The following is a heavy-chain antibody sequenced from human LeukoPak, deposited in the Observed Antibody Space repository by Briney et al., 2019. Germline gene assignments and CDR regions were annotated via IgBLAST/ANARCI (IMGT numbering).Heavy chain of an antibody. D-gene: IGHD6-25*01. V-gene: IGHV1-69*13. CDR1: GGTLISYT. Sequence: SVKVSCKAPGGTLISYTISWVRHAPGQGLEWMGGTIPIFGTANYTQKFKGRVTSTPDESTTTSYMELSNLRSEDTAVYYCARVADSSARDYYYYYMDVWGKGTTVTVS. CDR3: ARVADSSARDYYYYYMDV. J-gene: IGHJ6*03. CDR2: TIPIFGTA.